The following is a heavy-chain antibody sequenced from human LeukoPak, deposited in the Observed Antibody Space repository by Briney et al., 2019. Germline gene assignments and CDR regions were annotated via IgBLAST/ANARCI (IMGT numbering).Heavy chain of an antibody. CDR2: INSDGSST. J-gene: IGHJ4*02. CDR1: GFTFSSYW. CDR3: ARGPEYYYDSSGYYWGSDY. D-gene: IGHD3-22*01. V-gene: IGHV3-74*01. Sequence: PGGSLRLSCAASGFTFSSYWMHWVRQAPGKGLVWVSRINSDGSSTSYADSVKGRFTISRDNAKNTLYLQMNSLRAEDTAVYYCARGPEYYYDSSGYYWGSDYWGQGTLVTVSS.